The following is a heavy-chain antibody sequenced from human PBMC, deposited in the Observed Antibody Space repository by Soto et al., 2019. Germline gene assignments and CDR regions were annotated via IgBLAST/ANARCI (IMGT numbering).Heavy chain of an antibody. CDR2: ILPLFGTP. Sequence: QVQLVQSGAEVKKPGSSVKVSCKASGGTFRSYAYSWVRRAPGQGLEWMGGILPLFGTPNYAHKFQGRVTISADESTSTAYMELSSLTSEETAVYYCARRFRYDSSGYYFDSWGQGTLVTVSS. D-gene: IGHD3-22*01. CDR1: GGTFRSYA. CDR3: ARRFRYDSSGYYFDS. J-gene: IGHJ4*02. V-gene: IGHV1-69*01.